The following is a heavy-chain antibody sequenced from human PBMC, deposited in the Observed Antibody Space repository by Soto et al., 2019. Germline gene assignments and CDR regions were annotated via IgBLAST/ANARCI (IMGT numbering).Heavy chain of an antibody. J-gene: IGHJ5*02. D-gene: IGHD2-2*01. CDR3: ARVVPGAEAWFGP. CDR2: ISLYSDGT. Sequence: EASVKVSCKTSGYTFSNYGITWVRQAPGQPLEWLGWISLYSDGTNYAQKFQGRVSMKTETSTTTAYMELRSLRSDDTAVYYCARVVPGAEAWFGPWGQGTLVTVSS. V-gene: IGHV1-18*01. CDR1: GYTFSNYG.